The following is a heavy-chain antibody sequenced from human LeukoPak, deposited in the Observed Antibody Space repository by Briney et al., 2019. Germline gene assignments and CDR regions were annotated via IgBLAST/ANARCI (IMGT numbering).Heavy chain of an antibody. J-gene: IGHJ4*02. CDR2: ISGSGGST. CDR1: GFTFSSYA. V-gene: IGHV3-23*01. CDR3: AKARIAVAGTTKYYFDY. D-gene: IGHD6-19*01. Sequence: PGGSLRLSCAASGFTFSSYAMSWVRQAPGKELEWVSAISGSGGSTYYADSVKGRFTISRDNSKNTLYLQMNSLRAEDTAVYYCAKARIAVAGTTKYYFDYWGQGTLVTVSS.